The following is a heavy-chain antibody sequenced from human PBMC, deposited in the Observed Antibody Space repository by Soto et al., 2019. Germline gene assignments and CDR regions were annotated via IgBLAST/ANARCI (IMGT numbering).Heavy chain of an antibody. V-gene: IGHV1-69*01. CDR1: GGTFSSYA. Sequence: QVQLVQSGAEVKKPGSSVKVSCKASGGTFSSYAISWVRQAPGQGLEWMGGIIPIFGTANYAQKFQGRVTITEDESRSTAYMELSSLRSEDTAVYYCACGYYYGSGSDYPPYFFYGMDVWGQGSTVTVSS. D-gene: IGHD3-10*01. J-gene: IGHJ6*02. CDR3: ACGYYYGSGSDYPPYFFYGMDV. CDR2: IIPIFGTA.